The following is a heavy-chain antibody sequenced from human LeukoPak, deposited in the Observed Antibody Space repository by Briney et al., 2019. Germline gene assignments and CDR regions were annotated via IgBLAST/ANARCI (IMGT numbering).Heavy chain of an antibody. J-gene: IGHJ4*02. CDR3: TKGTIWLPFDY. CDR1: GFTFSNYA. D-gene: IGHD5-18*01. Sequence: PGGSLRLSCAASGFTFSNYAMRWARQAPGKGLEWVSAIIGSGGSTYYADSVEGRLTISRANSKNTLYMKMNSLRAEDTAVYYCTKGTIWLPFDYWGQGTLVTVSS. CDR2: IIGSGGST. V-gene: IGHV3-23*01.